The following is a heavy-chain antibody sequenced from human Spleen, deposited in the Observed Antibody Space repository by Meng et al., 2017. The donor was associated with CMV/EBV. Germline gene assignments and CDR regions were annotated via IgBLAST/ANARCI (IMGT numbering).Heavy chain of an antibody. CDR2: ISGSGGST. J-gene: IGHJ3*02. V-gene: IGHV3-23*01. Sequence: GESLKISCAVSGFTFSSNAMSWVRQAPGKGLEWVSVISGSGGSTYYADSVKGRFTISRDNSKNTLYLQMNSLRAEDTAIYYCARDLGGGDTFDIWGQGTMVTVSS. CDR3: ARDLGGGDTFDI. CDR1: GFTFSSNA. D-gene: IGHD2-21*02.